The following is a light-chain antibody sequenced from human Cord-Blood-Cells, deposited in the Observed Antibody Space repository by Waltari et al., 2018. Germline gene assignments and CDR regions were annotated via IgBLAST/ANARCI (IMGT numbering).Light chain of an antibody. J-gene: IGLJ2*01. CDR1: NIGSKS. CDR3: QVWDSSSDHVV. CDR2: YDS. Sequence: SYVLTQPPSVSVAPGTTARITCGGNNIGSKSVHWYQQKPGQAPVLGIYYDSDRPSGIPERFSGSNSGNTATLTISRVEAGDEADYYCQVWDSSSDHVVFGGGTKLTVL. V-gene: IGLV3-21*04.